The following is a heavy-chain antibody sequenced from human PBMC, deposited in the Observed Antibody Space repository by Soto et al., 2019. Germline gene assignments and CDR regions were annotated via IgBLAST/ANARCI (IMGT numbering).Heavy chain of an antibody. Sequence: EVQLVEAGGGLVEPGESLRVSCAASGFTFSYYSLHWVRQAPGKGLEWVSSISGSSTYIYYADRGKGRFTISRDNAKHSLYLRMDSLRAEDTAVYYCARGDGTGLYNSGWSPRYWGQGTLVTVSS. CDR1: GFTFSYYS. D-gene: IGHD6-19*01. V-gene: IGHV3-21*04. CDR2: ISGSSTYI. CDR3: ARGDGTGLYNSGWSPRY. J-gene: IGHJ4*02.